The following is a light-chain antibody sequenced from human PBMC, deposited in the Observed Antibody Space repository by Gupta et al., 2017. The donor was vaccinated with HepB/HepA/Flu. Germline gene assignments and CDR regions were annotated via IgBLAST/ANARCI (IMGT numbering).Light chain of an antibody. CDR1: SNNVGSEG. J-gene: IGLJ2*01. Sequence: QAGLTQPPSVAKEVGQTATPTCTGNSNNVGSEGATWHQQHQGHPPKLLAYRNNNRPSGIPERFSGSSSGNTASLTITGLQPEDEADYYCSAWDSSLNVPVLGGGTKLTVL. CDR3: SAWDSSLNVPV. V-gene: IGLV10-54*04. CDR2: RNN.